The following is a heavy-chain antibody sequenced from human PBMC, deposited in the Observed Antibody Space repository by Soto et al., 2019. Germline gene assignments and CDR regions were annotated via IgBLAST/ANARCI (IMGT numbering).Heavy chain of an antibody. V-gene: IGHV3-23*01. Sequence: GGSLRVSCAASGFTFSSYAMSWVRQAPGKGLEWVSAISGSGGSTYYADSVKGRFTISRDNSKNTLYLQMNSLRAEDTAVYYCAKMSYYYDSSGYSPFDYWGQGTLVTVSS. CDR1: GFTFSSYA. CDR2: ISGSGGST. CDR3: AKMSYYYDSSGYSPFDY. J-gene: IGHJ4*02. D-gene: IGHD3-22*01.